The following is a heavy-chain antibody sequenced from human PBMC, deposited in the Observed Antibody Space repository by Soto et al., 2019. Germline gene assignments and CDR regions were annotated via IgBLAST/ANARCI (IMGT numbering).Heavy chain of an antibody. Sequence: ASVKVSCKASGYTFTSYGISWVRQAPGQGLEWMGWISAYNGNTNYAQKLQGRVTMTTDTSTSTAYMELRSLRSDDTAVYYCARDRDILVLYSSSWHHNFDYWGQGTLVTVSS. V-gene: IGHV1-18*01. CDR1: GYTFTSYG. CDR2: ISAYNGNT. D-gene: IGHD6-13*01. J-gene: IGHJ4*02. CDR3: ARDRDILVLYSSSWHHNFDY.